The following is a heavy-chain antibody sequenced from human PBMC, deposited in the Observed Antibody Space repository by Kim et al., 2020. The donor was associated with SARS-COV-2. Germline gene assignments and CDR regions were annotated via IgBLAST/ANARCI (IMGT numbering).Heavy chain of an antibody. V-gene: IGHV3-30*02. D-gene: IGHD6-13*01. Sequence: SLKCRITISRDNSKNTCTLQMDSLTPEDTAVYYCAKDNNGRAAGYYGMDVWGQGTTVIVS. J-gene: IGHJ6*02. CDR3: AKDNNGRAAGYYGMDV.